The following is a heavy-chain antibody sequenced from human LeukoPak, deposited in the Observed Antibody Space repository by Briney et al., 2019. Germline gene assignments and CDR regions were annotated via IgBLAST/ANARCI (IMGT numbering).Heavy chain of an antibody. V-gene: IGHV3-30-3*01. CDR2: IPHDGSSA. CDR1: GFTFTRNC. J-gene: IGHJ5*01. CDR3: ATGSDFYYDS. Sequence: QPGRSLRLSCTASGFTFTRNCMHWVRRAPGKGLEWVAAIPHDGSSALYADSVKGRFIISRDNSKNTQYLQMNSLRIEDSAVYYCATGSDFYYDSWGQGILVTVSS. D-gene: IGHD1-26*01.